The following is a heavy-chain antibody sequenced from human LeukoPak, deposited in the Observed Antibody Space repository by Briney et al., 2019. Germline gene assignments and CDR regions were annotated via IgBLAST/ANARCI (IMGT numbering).Heavy chain of an antibody. D-gene: IGHD6-13*01. J-gene: IGHJ4*02. V-gene: IGHV1-2*06. CDR2: INPNSGGT. Sequence: GASVKVSYKASGYTFTGYYMHWVRQAPGQGLEWMGRINPNSGGTNYAQKFQGRVTMTRDTSISTAYMELSRLRSDDTAVYCCARDLYRIAAAGTTGYWGQGTLVTVSS. CDR1: GYTFTGYY. CDR3: ARDLYRIAAAGTTGY.